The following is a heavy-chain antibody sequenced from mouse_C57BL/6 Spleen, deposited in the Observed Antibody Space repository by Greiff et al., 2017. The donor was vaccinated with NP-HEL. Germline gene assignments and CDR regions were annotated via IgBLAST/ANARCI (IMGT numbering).Heavy chain of an antibody. CDR2: ISSGSSTI. Sequence: EVMLVESGGGLVKPGGSLKLSCAASGFTFSDYGMHWVRQALEKGLEWVAYISSGSSTIYYADTVKGRFTISRDNAKNTLFLQMTSLRSEDTAMYYCARFYSNHPYYAMDYWGQGTSVTVSS. V-gene: IGHV5-17*01. CDR1: GFTFSDYG. CDR3: ARFYSNHPYYAMDY. D-gene: IGHD2-5*01. J-gene: IGHJ4*01.